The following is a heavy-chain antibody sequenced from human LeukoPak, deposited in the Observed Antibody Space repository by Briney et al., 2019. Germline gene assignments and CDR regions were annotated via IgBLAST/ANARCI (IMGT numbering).Heavy chain of an antibody. CDR2: IYTGGST. J-gene: IGHJ4*02. CDR3: ARGSGAPTPFPLDY. CDR1: GASTGSFY. Sequence: SETLSLTCTVSGASTGSFYWSWIRQPPGERLEWIGNIYTGGSTNYNPSLKSRVTISVDTSKNQFSLSLRSMTAADTAVYYCARGSGAPTPFPLDYWGQGILVTVSS. D-gene: IGHD3-10*01. V-gene: IGHV4-4*09.